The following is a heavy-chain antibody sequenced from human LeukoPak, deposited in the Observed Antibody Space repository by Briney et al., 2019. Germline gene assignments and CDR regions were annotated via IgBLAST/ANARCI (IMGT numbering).Heavy chain of an antibody. CDR3: ARDHGSHAIWLGEFTGMDV. V-gene: IGHV1-18*01. CDR1: GYTFNNYG. Sequence: ASVKVSCKTSGYTFNNYGITWVRQAPGQGLEWMGWISAFNGDTEYAQNLQGRVTMTTDTSTRTAYMELRSLRSDDTAVFYCARDHGSHAIWLGEFTGMDVWGQGTTVTVSS. J-gene: IGHJ6*02. CDR2: ISAFNGDT. D-gene: IGHD3-10*01.